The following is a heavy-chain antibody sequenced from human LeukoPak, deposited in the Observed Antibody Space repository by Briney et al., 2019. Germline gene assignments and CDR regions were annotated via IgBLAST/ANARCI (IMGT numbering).Heavy chain of an antibody. D-gene: IGHD3/OR15-3a*01. CDR2: IRDSGEA. Sequence: PGGSLRLSYAASGFTFTNYALIWVRQAPGKGLEWVGLIRDSGEAFYADFARGRFAISRDESENTLYLQMNSLRVEDTAVYFCARDRAANQDWVEFDPWGQGTPVIVSS. CDR1: GFTFTNYA. CDR3: ARDRAANQDWVEFDP. J-gene: IGHJ5*02. V-gene: IGHV3-23*01.